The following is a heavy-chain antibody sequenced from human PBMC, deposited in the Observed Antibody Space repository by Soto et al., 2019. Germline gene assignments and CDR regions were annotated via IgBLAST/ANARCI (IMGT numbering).Heavy chain of an antibody. D-gene: IGHD1-26*01. J-gene: IGHJ4*02. V-gene: IGHV3-72*01. CDR3: ATGVVAAADY. Sequence: PGGSLRLSYAASGFTFSDHYMDWVRQAPGKGLQWVGRTRNKADSYTTEYAASVKGRFTISRDDSKNSLYLQMNSLKTEDTAVYYCATGVVAAADYWGQGTLVTVSS. CDR2: TRNKADSYTT. CDR1: GFTFSDHY.